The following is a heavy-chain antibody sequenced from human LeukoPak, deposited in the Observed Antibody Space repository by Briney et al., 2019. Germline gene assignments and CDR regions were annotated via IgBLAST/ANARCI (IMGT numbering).Heavy chain of an antibody. J-gene: IGHJ4*02. Sequence: GGSLRLSCAASGFTFDNYGMHWVRQAPGKGLEWVAFVRYDETNKYYADSVKGRFTISRDNSKNTLYLQMNSLRAEDTALYYCAKEPSYSSGGVFDYWGQGTLVTVSS. CDR1: GFTFDNYG. D-gene: IGHD6-19*01. CDR3: AKEPSYSSGGVFDY. V-gene: IGHV3-30*02. CDR2: VRYDETNK.